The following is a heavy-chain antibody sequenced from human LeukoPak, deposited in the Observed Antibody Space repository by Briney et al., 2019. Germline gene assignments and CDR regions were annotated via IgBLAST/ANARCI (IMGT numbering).Heavy chain of an antibody. V-gene: IGHV4-39*07. J-gene: IGHJ4*02. CDR3: ARDGYSSSSKFDY. CDR2: IYYSGST. Sequence: SETLSLTCTVSGGSISSSSYYWGWIRQPPGKGLEWIGSIYYSGSTYYNPSLKSRVTISVDTSKNQFSPKLSSVTAADTAVYYCARDGYSSSSKFDYWGQGTLVTVSS. D-gene: IGHD6-6*01. CDR1: GGSISSSSYY.